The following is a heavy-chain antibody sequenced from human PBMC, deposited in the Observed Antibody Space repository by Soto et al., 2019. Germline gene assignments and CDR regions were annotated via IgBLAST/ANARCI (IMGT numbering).Heavy chain of an antibody. D-gene: IGHD1-1*01. V-gene: IGHV1-2*02. CDR2: INPKTGDT. CDR3: ATGTNGTTGWYHP. CDR1: GYTFTDFY. Sequence: QEQLVQSGTEVKKPGASVTVSCKSSGYTFTDFYLYWLRQAPGQGLVWVGWINPKTGDTKSSQKFKGRVTMSRDTSVSTAYIDLTSLTSDDTAMYYCATGTNGTTGWYHPWGQGTRVTV. J-gene: IGHJ5*02.